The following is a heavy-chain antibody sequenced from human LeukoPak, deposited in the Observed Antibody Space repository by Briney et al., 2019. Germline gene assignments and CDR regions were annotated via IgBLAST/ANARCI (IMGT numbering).Heavy chain of an antibody. V-gene: IGHV1-69*04. D-gene: IGHD1-26*01. CDR2: IIPILGIA. CDR1: GGTFSSYA. Sequence: GASVKVSCKASGGTFSSYAISWVRQAPGQGLERMGRIIPILGIANYAQKFQGRVTITADKSTSTAYMELSSLRSEDTAVYYCARWGSDAFDIWGQGTMVTVSS. CDR3: ARWGSDAFDI. J-gene: IGHJ3*02.